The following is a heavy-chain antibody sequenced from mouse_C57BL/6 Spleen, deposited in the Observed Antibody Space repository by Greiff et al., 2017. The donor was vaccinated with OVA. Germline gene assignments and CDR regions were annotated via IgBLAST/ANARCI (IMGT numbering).Heavy chain of an antibody. CDR2: IDPSDSYT. J-gene: IGHJ3*01. V-gene: IGHV1-69*01. CDR3: ARYGLYDYDEAY. Sequence: VQLQQSGAELVMPGASVKLSCKASGYTFTSYWMHWVKQRPGQGLEWIGEIDPSDSYTNYNQKFKGKSTLTVDKSSSTAYMQLSSLTSEDSAVYYCARYGLYDYDEAYWGQGTLVTVSA. CDR1: GYTFTSYW. D-gene: IGHD2-4*01.